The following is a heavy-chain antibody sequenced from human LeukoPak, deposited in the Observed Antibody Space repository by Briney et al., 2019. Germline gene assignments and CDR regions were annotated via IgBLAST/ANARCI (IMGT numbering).Heavy chain of an antibody. J-gene: IGHJ4*02. D-gene: IGHD3-22*01. CDR2: IFYSGTT. CDR1: GGSISSYS. V-gene: IGHV4-59*01. CDR3: ARGGWNKFDY. Sequence: RASETLSLTCTVSGGSISSYSGSGIRQPPGKGLEWIGFIFYSGTTNYNPSLKSRVTISVDTSKNQFSLKLSSVTAADTAVYYCARGGWNKFDYWGQGTLVTVSS.